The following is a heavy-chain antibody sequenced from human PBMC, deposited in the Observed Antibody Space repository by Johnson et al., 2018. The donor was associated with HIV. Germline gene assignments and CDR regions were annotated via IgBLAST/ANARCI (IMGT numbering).Heavy chain of an antibody. CDR3: AKVNLRYSVFTGAFDI. CDR2: ISSSGSTI. CDR1: GFTFSSYE. V-gene: IGHV3-48*03. D-gene: IGHD1-26*01. Sequence: VQLVESGGGLVQPGGSRRLSCAASGFTFSSYEMNWVRQAPGKGLEWVSYISSSGSTIYYADSVKGRFTISRDNSKNTLYLQMNSLRAEDTAVYYCAKVNLRYSVFTGAFDIWGQGTMVTDSS. J-gene: IGHJ3*02.